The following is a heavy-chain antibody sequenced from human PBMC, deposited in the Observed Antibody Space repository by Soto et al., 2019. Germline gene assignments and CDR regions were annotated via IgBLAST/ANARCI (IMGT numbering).Heavy chain of an antibody. D-gene: IGHD3-16*01. CDR2: ITWNGGNS. V-gene: IGHV3-43*01. Sequence: GGSLRLSCAASGFRFDDYSIHWVRQAPGKGLEWVSLITWNGGNSYYADSVKGRFTISRDGTTESVSLQMTSLKREDTGLYFCARETLSYGSALDVWGQGTTVTVSS. J-gene: IGHJ6*02. CDR3: ARETLSYGSALDV. CDR1: GFRFDDYS.